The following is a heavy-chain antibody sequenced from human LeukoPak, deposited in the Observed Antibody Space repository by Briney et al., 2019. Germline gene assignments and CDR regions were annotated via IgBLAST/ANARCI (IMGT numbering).Heavy chain of an antibody. J-gene: IGHJ4*02. Sequence: GGSLRLSCAASGFTFSSYAMSWVRQAPGKGLEWVSAISGSGGSTYYADSVKGRFTISRDNSKNTLYLQMNSLRAEDAAVYYCASFGISWRPSYWGQGTLVTVSS. CDR2: ISGSGGST. CDR3: ASFGISWRPSY. CDR1: GFTFSSYA. V-gene: IGHV3-23*01. D-gene: IGHD2-21*01.